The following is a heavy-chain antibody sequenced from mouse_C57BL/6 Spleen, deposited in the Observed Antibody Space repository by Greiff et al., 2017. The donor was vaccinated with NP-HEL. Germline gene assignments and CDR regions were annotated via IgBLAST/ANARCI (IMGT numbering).Heavy chain of an antibody. V-gene: IGHV1-66*01. J-gene: IGHJ2*01. D-gene: IGHD2-4*01. CDR3: ARGVGYDYDYFDY. Sequence: VQLQQSGPELVKPGASVKISCKASGYSFTSYYIHWVKQRPGQGLEWIGWIYPGSGNTKYNEKFKGKATLTADTSSSTAYMQLSSLTSEDSAVYYCARGVGYDYDYFDYWGQSTTLTVSS. CDR2: IYPGSGNT. CDR1: GYSFTSYY.